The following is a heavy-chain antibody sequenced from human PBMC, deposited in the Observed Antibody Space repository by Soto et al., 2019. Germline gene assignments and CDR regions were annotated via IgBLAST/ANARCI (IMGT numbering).Heavy chain of an antibody. V-gene: IGHV3-33*01. CDR1: GFTFSSYG. Sequence: PGGSLRLSCAASGFTFSSYGMHWVRQAPGKGLEWVAVIWYDGSNKYYADSVKGRFTISRDNSKNTLYLQMNSLRAEDTAVYYCARSPPYCSSTSCPNYYGMDVWGQGTTVTVSS. CDR2: IWYDGSNK. CDR3: ARSPPYCSSTSCPNYYGMDV. J-gene: IGHJ6*02. D-gene: IGHD2-2*01.